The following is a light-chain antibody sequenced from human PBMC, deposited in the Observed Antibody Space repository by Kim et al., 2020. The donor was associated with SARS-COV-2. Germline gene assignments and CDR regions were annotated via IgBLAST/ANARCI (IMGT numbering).Light chain of an antibody. V-gene: IGKV1-27*01. J-gene: IGKJ5*01. CDR1: QGISSS. CDR3: QQYNIGPDT. Sequence: DIQMTQSPSSLSASVGDRVTITCRASQGISSSLAWYQQKPGKVPKLLIYAASALQPGVPSRFSCSESGTDFTLTISSLQPEDVATYYCQQYNIGPDTFGQGTRLEIK. CDR2: AAS.